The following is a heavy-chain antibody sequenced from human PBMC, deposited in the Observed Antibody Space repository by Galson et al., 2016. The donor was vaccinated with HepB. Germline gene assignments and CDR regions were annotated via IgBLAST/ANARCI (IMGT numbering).Heavy chain of an antibody. CDR3: VADHGGLDCFDF. D-gene: IGHD4-23*01. CDR1: GFTFSYYA. V-gene: IGHV3-23*01. J-gene: IGHJ3*01. Sequence: SLRLSCAAYGFTFSYYAMNWVRQAPGKGLEWVSGFSGRGGSTYYADSVKGRFTISRDNSKSTLYLQMSSLRVEDTALYYCVADHGGLDCFDFWGQGTMVTVSS. CDR2: FSGRGGST.